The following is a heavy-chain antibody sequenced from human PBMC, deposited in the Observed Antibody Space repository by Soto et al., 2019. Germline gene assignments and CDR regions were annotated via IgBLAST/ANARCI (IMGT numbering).Heavy chain of an antibody. D-gene: IGHD1-1*01. Sequence: LRLSCAASGFSFSGKNYLTWVRQAPGKGLEWVSALYSSDGTYYADSVKGRFSVSRDNSKNTFYLQLHSLRPEDTALYFCATWLQREHAFDIWGLGTMVTVSS. CDR1: GFSFSGKNY. J-gene: IGHJ3*02. CDR2: LYSSDGT. CDR3: ATWLQREHAFDI. V-gene: IGHV3-53*01.